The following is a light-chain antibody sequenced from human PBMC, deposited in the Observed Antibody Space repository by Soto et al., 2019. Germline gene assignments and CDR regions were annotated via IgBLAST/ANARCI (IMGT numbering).Light chain of an antibody. CDR1: QTIYNW. Sequence: DIQMTQSPSTLSASVGDRVTITCRASQTIYNWLAWYQQKPGKAPKLLIYKASTLESGVPLRFSGSGSGTEFTLTISSLQPDDLATYYCKQYKSYSAFGQGTKVEIK. CDR3: KQYKSYSA. V-gene: IGKV1-5*03. J-gene: IGKJ1*01. CDR2: KAS.